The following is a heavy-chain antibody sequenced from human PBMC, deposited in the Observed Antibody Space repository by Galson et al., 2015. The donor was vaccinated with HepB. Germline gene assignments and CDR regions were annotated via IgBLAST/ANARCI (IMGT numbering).Heavy chain of an antibody. D-gene: IGHD6-13*01. Sequence: SLRLSCAASGFTFSDYGIHWVRQAPGKGLEWVAVISYDGSNKYYVDSVKGRFTISRDNSKSTVYLQMNSLRTEDTAVCYCAKVFEQQLTDYWGQGTLVTVSS. J-gene: IGHJ4*02. CDR3: AKVFEQQLTDY. CDR1: GFTFSDYG. CDR2: ISYDGSNK. V-gene: IGHV3-30*18.